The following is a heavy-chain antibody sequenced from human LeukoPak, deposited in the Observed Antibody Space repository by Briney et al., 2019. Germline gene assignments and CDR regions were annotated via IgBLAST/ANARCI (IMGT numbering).Heavy chain of an antibody. CDR3: TKGTVVVDATGPDNFDY. CDR2: IRYDGGNR. J-gene: IGHJ4*02. CDR1: GFTFSSYG. Sequence: QPGGSLRLSCAASGFTFSSYGMHWVRQAPGKGLEWVTFIRYDGGNRYYADSVKGRLTISRDNSKNTLYLQMNSLRPEDTAVYFCTKGTVVVDATGPDNFDYRGQGTLVTVSS. D-gene: IGHD2-15*01. V-gene: IGHV3-30*02.